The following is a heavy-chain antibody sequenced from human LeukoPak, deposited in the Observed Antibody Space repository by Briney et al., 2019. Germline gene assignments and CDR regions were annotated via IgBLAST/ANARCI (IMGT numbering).Heavy chain of an antibody. Sequence: ASVKVSCKASGYTFTCYYMHWVRQAPGQGLEWMGWINPNSGGTNYAQKFQGRVTMTRDTSISTAYMELSRLRSDDTAVYYCARDDWELRGAFDYWGQGTLVTVSS. CDR3: ARDDWELRGAFDY. V-gene: IGHV1-2*02. CDR2: INPNSGGT. CDR1: GYTFTCYY. J-gene: IGHJ4*02. D-gene: IGHD1-26*01.